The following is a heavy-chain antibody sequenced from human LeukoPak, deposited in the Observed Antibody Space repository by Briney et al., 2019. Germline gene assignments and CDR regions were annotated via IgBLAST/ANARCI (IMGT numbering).Heavy chain of an antibody. CDR2: INPNSGGT. V-gene: IGHV1-2*02. Sequence: GASVKVSCKASGYTFTGYYMHWVRQAPGQGLEWMGWINPNSGGTNYAQKFQGRVTMTRDTSISTAYMELSRLRSDDTAVYYRARDLLRITIFGVVTDDAFDIWGQGTMVTVSS. J-gene: IGHJ3*02. CDR1: GYTFTGYY. D-gene: IGHD3-3*01. CDR3: ARDLLRITIFGVVTDDAFDI.